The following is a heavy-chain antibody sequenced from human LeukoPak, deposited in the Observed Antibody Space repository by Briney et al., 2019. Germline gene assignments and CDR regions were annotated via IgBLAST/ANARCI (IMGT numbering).Heavy chain of an antibody. CDR2: ISDSGGGT. Sequence: VGSLRLSCAASGFTFSSYAMSWVRPAPGKGLEWVSAISDSGGGTFYADSVKGRFTISRDNSKSTLYLQMNSLRAEDTALYYCVKDGGYQDSTYFDYWGQGTLVTVSS. J-gene: IGHJ4*02. CDR1: GFTFSSYA. V-gene: IGHV3-23*01. D-gene: IGHD3-22*01. CDR3: VKDGGYQDSTYFDY.